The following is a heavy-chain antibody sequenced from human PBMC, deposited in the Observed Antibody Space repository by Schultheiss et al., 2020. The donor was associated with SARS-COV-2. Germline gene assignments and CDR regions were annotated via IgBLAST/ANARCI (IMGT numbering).Heavy chain of an antibody. D-gene: IGHD1/OR15-1a*01. CDR3: ARGGTNREWNDAFDI. J-gene: IGHJ3*02. CDR1: GFTFSSYA. Sequence: GGSLRLSCAASGFTFSSYAMSWVRQAPGKGLEWVSAISGSGGSTSYADSVKGRFTISRDNAKNTLYLQMNSLRAEDTAVYYCARGGTNREWNDAFDIWGQGTMVTVSS. CDR2: ISGSGGST. V-gene: IGHV3-23*01.